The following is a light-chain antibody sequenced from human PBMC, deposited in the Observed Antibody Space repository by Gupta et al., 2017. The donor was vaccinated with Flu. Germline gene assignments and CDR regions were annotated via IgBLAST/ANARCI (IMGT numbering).Light chain of an antibody. V-gene: IGKV1-9*01. CDR2: TAS. J-gene: IGKJ5*01. CDR1: QGISSL. CDR3: QQRKSYPIT. Sequence: DIQLTQSTSFLSASVGDRITLTCRASQGISSLLAWYQQKPGKAPKLLIHTASTLQSGVPSRFSGSGSGTEFTLTSLQPEDFATYYCQQRKSYPITFGQGTRLEIK.